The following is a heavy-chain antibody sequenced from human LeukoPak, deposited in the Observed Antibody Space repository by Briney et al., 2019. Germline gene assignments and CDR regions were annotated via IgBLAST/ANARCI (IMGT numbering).Heavy chain of an antibody. CDR1: GFTFSRYA. J-gene: IGHJ4*02. D-gene: IGHD5-12*01. V-gene: IGHV3-23*01. Sequence: GGSLRLSCAASGFTFSRYAMSWVRQAPGKGLEWVSAISGSGGSTYYADSAKGRFTISRDNSKNTLYLQMNSLRAEDTAVYYCASTGGRGYSGYEPFDYWGQGTLVTVSS. CDR2: ISGSGGST. CDR3: ASTGGRGYSGYEPFDY.